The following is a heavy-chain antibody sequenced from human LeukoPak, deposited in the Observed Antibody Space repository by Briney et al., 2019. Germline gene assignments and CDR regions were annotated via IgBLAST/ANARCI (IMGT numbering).Heavy chain of an antibody. CDR1: GYTFSSYG. CDR2: ISAYNGNT. J-gene: IGHJ3*02. V-gene: IGHV1-18*01. Sequence: ASVKVSCKASGYTFSSYGISWVRQAPEQGLEWMGWISAYNGNTNYAQKFQARVTMTTDTSTNTAYMELRSLRSEDTAMYYCARVSPACDAFDIWGQGTMVTVSS. CDR3: ARVSPACDAFDI.